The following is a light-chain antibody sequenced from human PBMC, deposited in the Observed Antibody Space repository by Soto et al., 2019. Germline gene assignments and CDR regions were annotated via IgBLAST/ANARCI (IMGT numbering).Light chain of an antibody. V-gene: IGKV3D-15*01. Sequence: EIVMTQSPATLSVSPGERATLSCRASQSVSSNLAWYQQKPGQAPRLLIYGASYRATGIPARFSGSGSGTEFTLIISSLQSEDCAVYYCQHYNNRPPWTFGQGTKVEIK. CDR1: QSVSSN. CDR2: GAS. CDR3: QHYNNRPPWT. J-gene: IGKJ1*01.